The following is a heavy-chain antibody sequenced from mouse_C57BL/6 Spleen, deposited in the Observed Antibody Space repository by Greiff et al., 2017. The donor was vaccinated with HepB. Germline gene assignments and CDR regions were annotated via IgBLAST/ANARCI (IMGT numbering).Heavy chain of an antibody. CDR2: IYPGDGDT. Sequence: QVQLQQSGPELVKPGASVKISCKASGYAFSSSWMNWVKQRPGKGLEWIGRIYPGDGDTNYNGKFKGKATLTADKSSRTAYMQLSSLTSEDSAVYLCARGGYDWFAYWGQGTLVTVSA. V-gene: IGHV1-82*01. CDR3: ARGGYDWFAY. J-gene: IGHJ3*01. D-gene: IGHD2-2*01. CDR1: GYAFSSSW.